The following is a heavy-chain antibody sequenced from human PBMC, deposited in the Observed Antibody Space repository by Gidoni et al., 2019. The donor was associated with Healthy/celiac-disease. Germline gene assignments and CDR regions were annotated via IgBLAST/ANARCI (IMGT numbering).Heavy chain of an antibody. V-gene: IGHV1-18*01. CDR2: ISAYNGNT. D-gene: IGHD6-6*01. CDR3: ARDPASIAAQYYYYGMDV. J-gene: IGHJ6*02. CDR1: GYTFTSSG. Sequence: QVQLVQSGAEVKKPGAAVKVSCKASGYTFTSSGISWVRQAPGQGLEWMGWISAYNGNTNYAQKLQSRVTMTTDTSTSTAYMKLRSLRSDDTAVYYCARDPASIAAQYYYYGMDVWGQGTTVTVSS.